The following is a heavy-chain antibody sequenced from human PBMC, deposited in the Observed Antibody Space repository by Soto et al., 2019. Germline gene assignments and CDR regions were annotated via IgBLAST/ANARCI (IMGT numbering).Heavy chain of an antibody. D-gene: IGHD3-3*01. Sequence: PSETLSLTCTVSGGSISSGGYYWSWIRQHPGKGLEWIWYIYYSGSTYYNPSLKSRVTISVDTSKNQFSLKLSSVTAADTAVYYCARTYYDFWSGYYHNNWFDPWGQGTLVTVSS. CDR1: GGSISSGGYY. CDR3: ARTYYDFWSGYYHNNWFDP. CDR2: IYYSGST. J-gene: IGHJ5*02. V-gene: IGHV4-31*03.